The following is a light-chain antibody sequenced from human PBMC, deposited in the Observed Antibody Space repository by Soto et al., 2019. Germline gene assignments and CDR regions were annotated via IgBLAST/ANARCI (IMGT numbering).Light chain of an antibody. CDR1: QSVSTK. J-gene: IGKJ4*01. V-gene: IGKV3-15*01. CDR3: QQYSSCPLT. Sequence: EIVMTQSPATLSVSPGERATLSCRATQSVSTKLAWYQQKPGQAPRLLIYGASTGATGIPARFSGSGSGTEFTLIISSLQSEDIAVYYCQQYSSCPLTFGGGTKVEIK. CDR2: GAS.